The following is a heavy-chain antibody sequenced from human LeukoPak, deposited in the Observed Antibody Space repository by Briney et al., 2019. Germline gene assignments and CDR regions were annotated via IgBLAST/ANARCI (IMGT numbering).Heavy chain of an antibody. J-gene: IGHJ4*02. D-gene: IGHD5-18*01. V-gene: IGHV4-39*01. CDR1: GGSISSSIYF. CDR2: IYYSGST. Sequence: KPSETLSLTCSVSGGSISSSIYFWGWIRQPPGKGLEWIGSIYYSGSTYSNPSLKSRVTISVDTSKSQFSLKLSSVTAADTAVYYCARDGYTYGSFDYWGQGTLVTVSS. CDR3: ARDGYTYGSFDY.